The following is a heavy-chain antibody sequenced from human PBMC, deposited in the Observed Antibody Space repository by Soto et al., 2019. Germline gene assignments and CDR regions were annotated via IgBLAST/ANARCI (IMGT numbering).Heavy chain of an antibody. CDR3: SRPGYSSSCYWSDP. V-gene: IGHV4-59*04. CDR2: IYHTGTT. D-gene: IGHD2-2*01. CDR1: GSSMSDYY. Sequence: SETLSLTCHVSGSSMSDYYWSWIRQSPGKGLEWFGYIYHTGTTNYNPSLKSRVTMSIDTSSNQFSLRLSSVTAADTAVYYCSRPGYSSSCYWSDPWGQGTLVTVSS. J-gene: IGHJ5*02.